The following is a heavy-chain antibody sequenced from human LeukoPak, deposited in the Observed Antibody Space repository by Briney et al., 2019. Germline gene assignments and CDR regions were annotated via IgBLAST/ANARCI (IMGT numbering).Heavy chain of an antibody. Sequence: QSGGSLRLSCAASGFTFSSYWMSWVRQAPGKGLEWVANIKQDGSEKYYVDSVKGRFTISRDNAKNSLYLQMNSLRAEDTAVYYCARESGSVTSEVDFDYWGQGALVTVSS. CDR2: IKQDGSEK. J-gene: IGHJ4*02. V-gene: IGHV3-7*01. CDR1: GFTFSSYW. CDR3: ARESGSVTSEVDFDY. D-gene: IGHD4-17*01.